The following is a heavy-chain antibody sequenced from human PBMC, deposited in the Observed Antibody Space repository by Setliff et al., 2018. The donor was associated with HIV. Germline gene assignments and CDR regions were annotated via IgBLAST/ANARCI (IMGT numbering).Heavy chain of an antibody. J-gene: IGHJ3*02. D-gene: IGHD3-22*01. Sequence: SETLSLTCTVSGGSISGGSYYWSWIRQSAGKGLEWIGRIYISGSTNYNPSLKSRVAISLDTSRNQFSLKLNSVTAADTAVYYCAREDYYDSSGDAFDIWGQGTKVTVSS. CDR2: IYISGST. CDR1: GGSISGGSYY. CDR3: AREDYYDSSGDAFDI. V-gene: IGHV4-61*02.